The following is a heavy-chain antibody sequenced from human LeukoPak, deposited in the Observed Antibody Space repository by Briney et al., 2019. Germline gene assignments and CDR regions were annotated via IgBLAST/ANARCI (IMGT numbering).Heavy chain of an antibody. Sequence: PGGSLRLSCAASGFSFSNYVMHWVRQAPGKGLEYVSAIMPNGGTGGYANSMKGRFTISRDNSKNTLYLQMGSLRAEDMAIYYCARDRDGGFAFDIWGQGTLVTVSS. J-gene: IGHJ3*02. D-gene: IGHD2-15*01. CDR1: GFSFSNYV. V-gene: IGHV3-64*01. CDR2: IMPNGGTG. CDR3: ARDRDGGFAFDI.